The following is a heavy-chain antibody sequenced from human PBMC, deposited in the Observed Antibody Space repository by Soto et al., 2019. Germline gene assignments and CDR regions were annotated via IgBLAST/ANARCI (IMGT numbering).Heavy chain of an antibody. D-gene: IGHD1-26*01. CDR1: GLTFSSYQ. J-gene: IGHJ4*02. CDR3: ARFAVGATFDY. CDR2: ISSSSSTI. Sequence: PGGSLRLSCITSGLTFSSYQMNRVRKAPGKGLEWVSYISSSSSTIYYADSVKGRFTISRDNAKNSLYLQMNSLRAEDTAVYYCARFAVGATFDYWGQGTLVTVSS. V-gene: IGHV3-48*01.